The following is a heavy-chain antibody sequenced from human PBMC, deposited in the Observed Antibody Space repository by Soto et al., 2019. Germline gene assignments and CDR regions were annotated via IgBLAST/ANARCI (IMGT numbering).Heavy chain of an antibody. CDR3: ARDMRHDYASGRLDY. Sequence: QVKLVESGGGVVQPGASLRLSCVASGFTFSDYPLHWVRRAPGKGLEWVAVISYDGNDESYSDSVKGRFTISRDNSKTTVYLQMNSLGADDMAVYHCARDMRHDYASGRLDYLGQGTLVTVSS. CDR1: GFTFSDYP. D-gene: IGHD3-10*01. J-gene: IGHJ4*02. V-gene: IGHV3-30-3*01. CDR2: ISYDGNDE.